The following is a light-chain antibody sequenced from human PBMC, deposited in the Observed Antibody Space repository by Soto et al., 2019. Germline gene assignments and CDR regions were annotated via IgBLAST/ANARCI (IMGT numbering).Light chain of an antibody. V-gene: IGLV2-14*03. CDR3: SSYTTSNTRQIV. CDR1: SSDVGGYNY. J-gene: IGLJ1*01. CDR2: DVS. Sequence: LTQPASVSGSPGQSITISCTGTSSDVGGYNYVSWYQHHPGKAPKLLIYDVSNRPSGISNRFSGSKSDNTAPLTISGLQPEDEADYYCSSYTTSNTRQIVFGTGTKVTVL.